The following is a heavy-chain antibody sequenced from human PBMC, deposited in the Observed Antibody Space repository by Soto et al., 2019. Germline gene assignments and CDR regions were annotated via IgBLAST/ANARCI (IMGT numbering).Heavy chain of an antibody. Sequence: QVQLQESGPGLVKPSQTLSLTCTVSGGSISSGDYYWSWIRQPPGKGLEWNGYIYYSGSTYYNPSLKSRVTISVDTSKNQFSLKLSSVTAADTAVYYCARVTTMIVVVTDAFDIWGQGTMVTVSS. CDR3: ARVTTMIVVVTDAFDI. J-gene: IGHJ3*02. V-gene: IGHV4-30-4*01. CDR1: GGSISSGDYY. CDR2: IYYSGST. D-gene: IGHD3-22*01.